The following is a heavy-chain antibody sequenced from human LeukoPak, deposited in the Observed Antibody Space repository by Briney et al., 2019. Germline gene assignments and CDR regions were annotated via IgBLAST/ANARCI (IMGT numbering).Heavy chain of an antibody. D-gene: IGHD2-15*01. CDR1: GFTFSSYW. J-gene: IGHJ4*02. Sequence: GGSLRLSCAASGFTFSSYWMSWVRQAPGKGLEWVSAISGSGGSTYYADSVKGRFTISRDNSKNTLYLQMNSLRAEDTAVYYCAKEIGYCSGGSCYSGYFDYWGQGTLVTVSS. V-gene: IGHV3-23*01. CDR3: AKEIGYCSGGSCYSGYFDY. CDR2: ISGSGGST.